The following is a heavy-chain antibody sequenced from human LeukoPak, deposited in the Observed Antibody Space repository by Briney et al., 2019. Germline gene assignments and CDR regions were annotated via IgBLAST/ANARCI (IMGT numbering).Heavy chain of an antibody. J-gene: IGHJ4*02. Sequence: SETLSLTCTVSGDSISGSSYYWVWIRQPPGKGLEWIGSIHYSGSTYYNPSLKSRVTISVDMSKNHFSLNLSSMTAADTAVYYCTGSLYHCSGGACYREDSLGYWGQGTLVTVTS. CDR2: IHYSGST. CDR1: GDSISGSSYY. V-gene: IGHV4-39*02. D-gene: IGHD2-15*01. CDR3: TGSLYHCSGGACYREDSLGY.